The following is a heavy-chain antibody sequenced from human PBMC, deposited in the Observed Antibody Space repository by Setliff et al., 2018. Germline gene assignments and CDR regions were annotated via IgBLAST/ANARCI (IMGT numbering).Heavy chain of an antibody. CDR1: GFSITNGYY. CDR3: ARDNTILGATDH. J-gene: IGHJ5*02. D-gene: IGHD1-26*01. Sequence: SETLSLTCAVSGFSITNGYYWGWIRQSPGKQLEWIGNIFQSGITFYNPSLKSRVTISSDPSQNQFSLKLRSVTAADTAVYFCARDNTILGATDHWGQGTLVTVSS. V-gene: IGHV4-38-2*02. CDR2: IFQSGIT.